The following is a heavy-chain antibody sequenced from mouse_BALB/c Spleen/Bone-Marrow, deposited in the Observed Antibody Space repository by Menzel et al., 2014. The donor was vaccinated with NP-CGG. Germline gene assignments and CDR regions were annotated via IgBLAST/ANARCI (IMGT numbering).Heavy chain of an antibody. CDR1: GDSITSGY. CDR2: ISYSGST. V-gene: IGHV3-8*02. J-gene: IGHJ4*01. Sequence: EVKVVESGPSLVKPSPTLSLTCSVTGDSITSGYWNWIRKFPGNKLEYMGHISYSGSTYYNPSLKSRISITRDTSKNQYYLQLNSVTNENTATYYCARHRCGNYYAMDYGGKVTAVTVSS. D-gene: IGHD2-14*01. CDR3: ARHRCGNYYAMDY.